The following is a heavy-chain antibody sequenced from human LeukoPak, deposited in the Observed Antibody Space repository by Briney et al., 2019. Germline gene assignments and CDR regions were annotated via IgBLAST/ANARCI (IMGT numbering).Heavy chain of an antibody. CDR3: GGGSIGYCSSTSCSHDAFDI. CDR1: GGTFSSYA. Sequence: GASVKVSCKASGGTFSSYAISWVRQAPGQGLEWMGGIIPIFGTANYAQKFQGRVTITADESTSTAYMELSSLRSEDTAVYYCGGGSIGYCSSTSCSHDAFDIWGQGTMVTVSS. CDR2: IIPIFGTA. J-gene: IGHJ3*02. D-gene: IGHD2-2*01. V-gene: IGHV1-69*13.